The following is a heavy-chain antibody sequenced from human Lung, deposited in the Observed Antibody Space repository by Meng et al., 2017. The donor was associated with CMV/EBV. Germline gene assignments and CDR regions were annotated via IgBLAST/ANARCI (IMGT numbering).Heavy chain of an antibody. V-gene: IGHV3-7*01. CDR3: VRGKAWFLDFYGMDV. J-gene: IGHJ6*02. Sequence: ESXKISXAASGFTFSSYWMSWVRQAPGKGLEWVANIKQDGSEKYYVDSVKGRFTVSRDNAKNSLYLQMNSLRAGDTAVYYCVRGKAWFLDFYGMDVWGQGXTVTVSS. D-gene: IGHD3-3*01. CDR1: GFTFSSYW. CDR2: IKQDGSEK.